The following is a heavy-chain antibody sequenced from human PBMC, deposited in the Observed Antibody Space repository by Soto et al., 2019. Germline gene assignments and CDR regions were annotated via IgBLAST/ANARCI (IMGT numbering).Heavy chain of an antibody. V-gene: IGHV1-18*01. CDR2: ISAHNGNT. Sequence: QVHLVQSGAEVKKPGASVKVSCKGSGYAFTTYGITWVRQAPGQGLEWMGWISAHNGNTNYAQKLQGRVTVTRDTSRSTAYMELMGPRSVDTAVYYCARGRYGDYWGQGALVTVSS. J-gene: IGHJ4*02. D-gene: IGHD1-26*01. CDR3: ARGRYGDY. CDR1: GYAFTTYG.